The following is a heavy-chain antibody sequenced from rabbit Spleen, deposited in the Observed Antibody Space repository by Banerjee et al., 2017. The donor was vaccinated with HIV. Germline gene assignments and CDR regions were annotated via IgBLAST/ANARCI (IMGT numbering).Heavy chain of an antibody. CDR2: IYAGSSGFT. CDR1: GFSLTSSDY. V-gene: IGHV1S40*01. D-gene: IGHD8-1*01. CDR3: ARDPGSSYYYAMDL. J-gene: IGHJ6*01. Sequence: QSLEESGGDLVKPGASLTLTCTASGFSLTSSDYMCWVRQAPGKGLEWIACIYAGSSGFTYHASWAKGRFTISKTSATTVTLQMTSLTAADTATYFCARDPGSSYYYAMDLWGPGTLVTVS.